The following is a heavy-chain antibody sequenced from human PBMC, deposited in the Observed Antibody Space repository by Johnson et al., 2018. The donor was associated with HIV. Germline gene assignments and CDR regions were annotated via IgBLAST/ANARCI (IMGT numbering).Heavy chain of an antibody. CDR3: AKDRDYYGSGLI. V-gene: IGHV3-30*02. Sequence: QVQLVESGGGVVQPGGSLRLSCAASGFTFSSYGMHWVRQAPGKGLEWVAFIRYDGSNNYYADSVKGRFTISRDNSKNTLYPQVNSLRAEDTAVYYCAKDRDYYGSGLIWGQGTMVTVSS. CDR2: IRYDGSNN. CDR1: GFTFSSYG. J-gene: IGHJ3*02. D-gene: IGHD3-10*01.